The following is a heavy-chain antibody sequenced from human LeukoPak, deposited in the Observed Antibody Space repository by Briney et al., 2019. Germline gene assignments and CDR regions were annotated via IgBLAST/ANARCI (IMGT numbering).Heavy chain of an antibody. CDR3: ARDGVAAPDY. Sequence: PGGSLRLSCAASGFSFSRYWMHWVRQVPGKGLVWDSRINSDGRSTTYADSVKGRFTISRDNAKNTLYLQLNSLRAEDTAVYFCARDGVAAPDYWGQGTLVTVSS. D-gene: IGHD3-3*01. CDR2: INSDGRST. J-gene: IGHJ4*02. V-gene: IGHV3-74*01. CDR1: GFSFSRYW.